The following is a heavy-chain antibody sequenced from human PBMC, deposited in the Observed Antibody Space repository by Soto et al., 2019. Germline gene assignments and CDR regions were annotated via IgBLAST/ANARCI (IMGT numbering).Heavy chain of an antibody. J-gene: IGHJ4*02. D-gene: IGHD3-3*01. CDR2: INPSGGST. V-gene: IGHV1-46*01. CDR1: GYTFTSYY. CDR3: ARDSTYDFWSGYFLSEPREIFDY. Sequence: ASVKVSCKASGYTFTSYYMHWVRQAPGQGLEWMGIINPSGGSTSYAQKFQGRVTMTRDTSTSTVYMELSSLRSEDTAVYYCARDSTYDFWSGYFLSEPREIFDYWGQGTLVTVSS.